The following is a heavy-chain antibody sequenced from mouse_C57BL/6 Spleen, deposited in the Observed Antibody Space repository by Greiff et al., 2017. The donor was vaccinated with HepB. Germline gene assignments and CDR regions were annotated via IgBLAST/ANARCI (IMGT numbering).Heavy chain of an antibody. V-gene: IGHV1-64*01. CDR2: IHPNSGST. Sequence: QVQLQQPGAELVKPGASVKLSCKASGYTFTSYWMHWVKQRPGQGLEWIGMIHPNSGSTNYNEKFKSKATLTVDKSSSTAYMQLSSLTSEDSAVYYCSYYDYDVRYAMDYWGQGTSVTVSS. D-gene: IGHD2-4*01. J-gene: IGHJ4*01. CDR1: GYTFTSYW. CDR3: SYYDYDVRYAMDY.